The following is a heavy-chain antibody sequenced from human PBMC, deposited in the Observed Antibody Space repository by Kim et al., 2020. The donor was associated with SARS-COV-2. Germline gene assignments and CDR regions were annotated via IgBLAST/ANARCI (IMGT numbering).Heavy chain of an antibody. CDR2: ISGSGGST. D-gene: IGHD3-3*01. V-gene: IGHV3-23*01. J-gene: IGHJ4*02. CDR1: GFTFSSYA. Sequence: GGSLRLSCAASGFTFSSYAMSWVRQAPGKGLEWVSAISGSGGSTYYADSVKGRFTISRDNSKNTLYLQMNSLRVEDTAVYYCAKKTSSDGYWFWRLGGLDYWGQGTLVTVSS. CDR3: AKKTSSDGYWFWRLGGLDY.